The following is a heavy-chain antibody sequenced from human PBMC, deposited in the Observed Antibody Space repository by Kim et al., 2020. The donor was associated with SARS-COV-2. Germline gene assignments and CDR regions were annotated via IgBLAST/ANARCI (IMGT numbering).Heavy chain of an antibody. CDR3: ARDSQRGYGMDV. Sequence: GGSPRLSCAASGFTFSTYSMNWVRQAPGKGLEWVSHISGTSRTIFYADSVKGRFTISRDNAKNSLYLQMNSLRDEDTAVYYCARDSQRGYGMDVWGQGTTVTVSS. CDR2: ISGTSRTI. V-gene: IGHV3-48*02. CDR1: GFTFSTYS. J-gene: IGHJ6*02.